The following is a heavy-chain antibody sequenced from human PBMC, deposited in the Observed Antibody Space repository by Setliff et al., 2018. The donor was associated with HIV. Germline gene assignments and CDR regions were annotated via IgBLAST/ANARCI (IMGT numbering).Heavy chain of an antibody. CDR3: ARQVSDSFDL. Sequence: ASVKVSCKASGGTFSNYAISWVRQAPGQGLEWMGWINRNSGGTNAAQRFQDRVTMTRDTSISTAYMELNSLRAEDTALYYCARQVSDSFDLWGQGTTVTVSS. J-gene: IGHJ6*02. CDR2: INRNSGGT. V-gene: IGHV1-2*02. CDR1: GGTFSNYA. D-gene: IGHD3-9*01.